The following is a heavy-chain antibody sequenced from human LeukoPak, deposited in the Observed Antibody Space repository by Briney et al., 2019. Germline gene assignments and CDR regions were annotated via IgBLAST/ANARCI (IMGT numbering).Heavy chain of an antibody. J-gene: IGHJ6*03. CDR1: GASIGAYY. D-gene: IGHD1-14*01. CDR2: IYTSGTT. CDR3: ARLGVNGTTPSFYHYMDV. V-gene: IGHV4-4*09. Sequence: PSETLSPTCAVSGASIGAYYWSWIRQPPGKELEWLGYIYTSGTTNSNPSLKSRVTVSVDTSKNQFSLKLTSVTAADTAVYYCARLGVNGTTPSFYHYMDVWGKGTSVTVSS.